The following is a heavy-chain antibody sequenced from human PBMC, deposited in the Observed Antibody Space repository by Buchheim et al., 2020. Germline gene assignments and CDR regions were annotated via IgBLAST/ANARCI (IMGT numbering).Heavy chain of an antibody. V-gene: IGHV3-33*01. J-gene: IGHJ4*02. CDR1: GFTFSSYG. CDR2: IWYDGSNK. Sequence: QVQLVESGGGVVQPGRSLRLSCAASGFTFSSYGMHWFRQAPGKGLEWVAVIWYDGSNKYYADSVKGRFTISRDNSKNTLYLQMNSLRAEDTAVYYCARDRTGPYYDFWSGYYVDYWGQGTL. D-gene: IGHD3-3*01. CDR3: ARDRTGPYYDFWSGYYVDY.